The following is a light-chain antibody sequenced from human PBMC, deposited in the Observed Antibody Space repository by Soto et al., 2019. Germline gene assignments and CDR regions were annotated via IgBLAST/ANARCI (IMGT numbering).Light chain of an antibody. CDR2: GAS. Sequence: IVWTQAPGTLSLSPGERATLSCRASQSVSNNYLAWYQQKPGQAPRLLIYGASNRATGIPDRFSGSGSGTDFTLTISRLEPEDFAVYYCQQYNSWPRTLGQGTKVDIK. V-gene: IGKV3-20*01. CDR3: QQYNSWPRT. CDR1: QSVSNNY. J-gene: IGKJ1*01.